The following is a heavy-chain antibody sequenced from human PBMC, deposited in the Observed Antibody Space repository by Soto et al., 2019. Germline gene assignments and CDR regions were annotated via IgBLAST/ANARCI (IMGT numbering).Heavy chain of an antibody. J-gene: IGHJ4*02. CDR2: IYHSGST. V-gene: IGHV4-4*02. Sequence: QVQLQESGPGLVKPSGTLSLTCAVSGGSISSSNWWSWVRQPPGKGLEWIGEIYHSGSTNYNPSLKIRVTIAVDKSKNQFSLKRSSVTAADTAVYYCARDGGIAAAGMGYWGQGTLVTVSS. D-gene: IGHD6-13*01. CDR3: ARDGGIAAAGMGY. CDR1: GGSISSSNW.